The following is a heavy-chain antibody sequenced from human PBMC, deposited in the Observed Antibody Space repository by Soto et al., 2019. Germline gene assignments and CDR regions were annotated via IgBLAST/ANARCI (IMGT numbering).Heavy chain of an antibody. J-gene: IGHJ4*02. CDR1: GGTFSSYA. V-gene: IGHV1-69*01. CDR3: ARADLGYCSGGSCYWGY. Sequence: QVPLVQSGAEVKKPGSSVKVSCKASGGTFSSYAISWVRQAPGQGLEWMGGIIPIFGTANYAQKFQGRVTITADESTSTAYMELSSLRSEDTAVYYCARADLGYCSGGSCYWGYWGQGTLVTVSS. D-gene: IGHD2-15*01. CDR2: IIPIFGTA.